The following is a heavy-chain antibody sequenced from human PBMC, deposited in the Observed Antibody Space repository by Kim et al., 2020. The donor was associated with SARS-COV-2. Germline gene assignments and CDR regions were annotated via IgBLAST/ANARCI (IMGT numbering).Heavy chain of an antibody. Sequence: GGSLRLSCAASGFTFSSYGMHWVRQAPGKGLEWVAVIWYDGSNKYYADSVKGRFTISRDNSKNTLYLQMNSLRAEDTAVYYCAREPQAGLDYYYYYYMDVWGKGTTVTVSS. D-gene: IGHD6-19*01. CDR3: AREPQAGLDYYYYYYMDV. CDR1: GFTFSSYG. J-gene: IGHJ6*03. CDR2: IWYDGSNK. V-gene: IGHV3-33*01.